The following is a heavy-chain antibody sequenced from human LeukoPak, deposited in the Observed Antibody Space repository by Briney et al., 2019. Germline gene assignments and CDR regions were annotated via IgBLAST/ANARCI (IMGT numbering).Heavy chain of an antibody. Sequence: GGSLRLSCAASGFTFSSYEMNWVRQAPGKGLELVSYISSSGSTIYYADSVKGRFTISRDNAKNSLYLQMNSLRAEDTAVYYCARGVVGATRIFDYWGQGTLVTVSS. CDR1: GFTFSSYE. D-gene: IGHD1-26*01. CDR2: ISSSGSTI. V-gene: IGHV3-48*03. J-gene: IGHJ4*02. CDR3: ARGVVGATRIFDY.